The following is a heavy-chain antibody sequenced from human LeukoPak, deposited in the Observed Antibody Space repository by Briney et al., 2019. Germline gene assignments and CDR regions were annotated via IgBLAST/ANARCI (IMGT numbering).Heavy chain of an antibody. CDR2: IRYDGSSK. CDR3: AKDYGSGSYFDY. D-gene: IGHD3-10*01. CDR1: GCTFSSYG. Sequence: GGSLTLTCAASGCTFSSYGRHWVRQAPGKGLEWVAFIRYDGSSKYYADSVKGRFTIARDNSKNTLYLQMNSLRAEDTAVYYCAKDYGSGSYFDYWGQGTLVTVSS. J-gene: IGHJ4*02. V-gene: IGHV3-30*02.